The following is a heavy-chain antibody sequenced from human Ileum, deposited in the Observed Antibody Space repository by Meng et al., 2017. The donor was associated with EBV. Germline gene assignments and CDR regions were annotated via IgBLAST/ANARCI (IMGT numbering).Heavy chain of an antibody. CDR3: ARPIAAAGWFDP. J-gene: IGHJ5*02. Sequence: LHLQESRPGLVKPSEPLSLTCTVSGGPINSSSYYWGWIRQPPGKGLEWIGSIYYSGRTYYNPSLKSRVTISVDTSKNQFSLKLSSVTAADTAVYYCARPIAAAGWFDPWGQGTLVTVSS. CDR1: GGPINSSSYY. V-gene: IGHV4-39*01. CDR2: IYYSGRT. D-gene: IGHD6-13*01.